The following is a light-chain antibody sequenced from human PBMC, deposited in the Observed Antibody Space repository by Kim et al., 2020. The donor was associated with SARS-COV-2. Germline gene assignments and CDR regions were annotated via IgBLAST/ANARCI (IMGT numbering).Light chain of an antibody. Sequence: SYELTQPPSVSVSPGKTATITCAGDTLANQYAYWYQQKPGQAPVLVIFNDRDRPSGISERISGSSSGTTVTLTINGVEAEDEADYYCQVADISANLRVFGGGTKLTVL. CDR3: QVADISANLRV. CDR2: NDR. J-gene: IGLJ3*02. CDR1: TLANQY. V-gene: IGLV3-25*03.